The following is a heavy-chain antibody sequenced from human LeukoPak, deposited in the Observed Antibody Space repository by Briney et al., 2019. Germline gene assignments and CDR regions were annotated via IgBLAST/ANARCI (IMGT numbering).Heavy chain of an antibody. CDR1: GGSISSGSYY. CDR2: IYTSGST. Sequence: SETLSLTCTVSGGSISSGSYYWSWIRQPAGKGLEWIGRIYTSGSTNYNPSLKSRDTISVDTSRNHFSLKVSSVTAADTAVYYCARDVRIMLDAFDIWGQGTMVTVSS. J-gene: IGHJ3*02. V-gene: IGHV4-61*02. D-gene: IGHD3-16*01. CDR3: ARDVRIMLDAFDI.